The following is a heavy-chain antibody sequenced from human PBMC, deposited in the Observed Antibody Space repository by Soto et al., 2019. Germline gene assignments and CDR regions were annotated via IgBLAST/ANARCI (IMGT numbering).Heavy chain of an antibody. CDR1: GGSISSYY. Sequence: QVQLQESGPGLVKPSETLSLTCTVSGGSISSYYWSWIRQPAGKGLEWIGRIYTSGSTNYNPSLKGRVTMSVETSKNQFSLKLTSVTAADTAVYYCARNKYYYGSGKFDPWGQGTLVTVSS. CDR2: IYTSGST. J-gene: IGHJ5*02. D-gene: IGHD3-10*01. V-gene: IGHV4-4*07. CDR3: ARNKYYYGSGKFDP.